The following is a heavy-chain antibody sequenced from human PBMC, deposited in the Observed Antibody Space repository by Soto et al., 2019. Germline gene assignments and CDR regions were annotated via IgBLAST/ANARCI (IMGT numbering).Heavy chain of an antibody. Sequence: EVQLVESGGGLVKPGGSLRLSCAASGFTFSNAWMIWVRQAPGKGLEWVVLIKSQTDGGTTDYAAPVKGRFTNSRDDSRNTVSLLMNSLKTRYTGVYYCTTDRFSGYYSWDFWGQGTLVTVSS. J-gene: IGHJ4*02. CDR2: IKSQTDGGTT. D-gene: IGHD3-22*01. CDR3: TTDRFSGYYSWDF. V-gene: IGHV3-15*07. CDR1: GFTFSNAW.